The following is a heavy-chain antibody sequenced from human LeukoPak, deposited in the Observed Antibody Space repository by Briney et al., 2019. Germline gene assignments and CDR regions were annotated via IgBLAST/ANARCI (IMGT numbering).Heavy chain of an antibody. V-gene: IGHV3-23*01. Sequence: GGSLRLSCAASGFTFSSYAMSWVRQAPGKGLEWVSAISGSGGNTYCADSVKGRFTMSRDNSKKTLYLQMNSLRAEDTAVYYCARGVGPDYWGQGTLVTVSS. CDR2: ISGSGGNT. CDR1: GFTFSSYA. J-gene: IGHJ4*02. D-gene: IGHD3-10*01. CDR3: ARGVGPDY.